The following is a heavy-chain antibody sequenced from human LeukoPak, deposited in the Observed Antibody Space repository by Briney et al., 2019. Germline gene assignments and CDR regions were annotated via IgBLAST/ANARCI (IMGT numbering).Heavy chain of an antibody. D-gene: IGHD3-22*01. J-gene: IGHJ4*02. Sequence: PSETLSLTCTVSGGSISPYYWTWIRQSPGKALEWTGYIYYSGSTNYNPSLKSRVTISVDTSKNQFSLKLSSVTAADTAVYYCARTGYYDSSGYRFDYWGQGTLVTVSS. V-gene: IGHV4-59*08. CDR2: IYYSGST. CDR3: ARTGYYDSSGYRFDY. CDR1: GGSISPYY.